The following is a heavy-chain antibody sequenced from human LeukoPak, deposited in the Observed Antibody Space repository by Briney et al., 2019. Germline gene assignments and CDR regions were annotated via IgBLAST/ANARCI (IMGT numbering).Heavy chain of an antibody. J-gene: IGHJ4*02. V-gene: IGHV4-34*01. CDR3: ARGRRVLDS. D-gene: IGHD2-15*01. Sequence: SETLSLTCSVSGGSIRSYYWSWIRQPPGKGLEWIGEINHSGSTNYNPSLKSRVTISVDTSKNQFSLKLSSVTAADTAVYYCARGRRVLDSWGQGTLVTVSS. CDR1: GGSIRSYY. CDR2: INHSGST.